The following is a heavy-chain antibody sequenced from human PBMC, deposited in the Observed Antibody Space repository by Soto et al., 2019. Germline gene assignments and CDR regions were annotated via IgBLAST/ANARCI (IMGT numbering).Heavy chain of an antibody. V-gene: IGHV3-7*05. CDR1: GFTFSSYW. CDR3: ARDSGDRSIDY. Sequence: GGSLRLSCTASGFTFSSYWMAWVRQGPGKGLEWVAHIKEDGSEEQDVDSVKGRFTISRDNAKRSLYLQMNSLRAEDTAVYYCARDSGDRSIDYWGQGTLVTVSS. J-gene: IGHJ4*02. CDR2: IKEDGSEE. D-gene: IGHD7-27*01.